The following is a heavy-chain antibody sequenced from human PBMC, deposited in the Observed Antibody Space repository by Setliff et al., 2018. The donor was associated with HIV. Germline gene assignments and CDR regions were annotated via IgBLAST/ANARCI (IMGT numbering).Heavy chain of an antibody. J-gene: IGHJ4*01. Sequence: GGSLRLSCATSGFIFKTYDIHWVRQAPGKGLEWVTFIRYDGSNKYYADSVKGRFTISRDNSKNTLYLQMNSLRVDDTALYYCARARSRQLVSTAPPYHFDYWGRGTLVTVSS. V-gene: IGHV3-30*02. CDR2: IRYDGSNK. D-gene: IGHD6-13*01. CDR1: GFIFKTYD. CDR3: ARARSRQLVSTAPPYHFDY.